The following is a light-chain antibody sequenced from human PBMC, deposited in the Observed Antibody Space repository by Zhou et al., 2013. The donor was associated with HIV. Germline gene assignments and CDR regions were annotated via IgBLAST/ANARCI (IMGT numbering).Light chain of an antibody. J-gene: IGKJ1*01. CDR2: DAF. Sequence: EIVLTQSPATLSLSPGERATLSCRASQSVSSYLAWYQHKPGQAPRLLIYDAFNRATGIPARFSGSGSGTDFTLTISTLEPEDFAVYYCQQRREWPRTFGQGTKVEI. CDR1: QSVSSY. CDR3: QQRREWPRT. V-gene: IGKV3-11*01.